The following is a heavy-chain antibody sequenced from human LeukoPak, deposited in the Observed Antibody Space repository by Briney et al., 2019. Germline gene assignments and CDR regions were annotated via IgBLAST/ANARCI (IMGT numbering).Heavy chain of an antibody. D-gene: IGHD1-26*01. CDR2: INPSGGFT. Sequence: ASVKVSCKASGYSFTSYYLHWVRQAPGQGLELMGVINPSGGFTAYSQKFQGRVTMTWDMSTSTVYMDMGSLRSEDTAVYYCARSYSGNYREDWFDPWGQGTLVTVSS. CDR3: ARSYSGNYREDWFDP. V-gene: IGHV1-46*01. CDR1: GYSFTSYY. J-gene: IGHJ5*02.